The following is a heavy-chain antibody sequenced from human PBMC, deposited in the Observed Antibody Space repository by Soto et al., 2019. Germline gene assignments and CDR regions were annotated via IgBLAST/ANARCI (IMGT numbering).Heavy chain of an antibody. V-gene: IGHV3-30*18. CDR1: GFTFSSYG. CDR3: AKADGSNRAVAGTPEDY. J-gene: IGHJ4*02. Sequence: QVQLVESGGGVVQPGRSLRLSCAASGFTFSSYGMHWVRQAPGTGLEWVAVISYDGSNKYYADSVKGRFTISRDNSKNTLYLQMNSLRAEDTAVYYCAKADGSNRAVAGTPEDYWGQGTLVTVSS. CDR2: ISYDGSNK. D-gene: IGHD6-19*01.